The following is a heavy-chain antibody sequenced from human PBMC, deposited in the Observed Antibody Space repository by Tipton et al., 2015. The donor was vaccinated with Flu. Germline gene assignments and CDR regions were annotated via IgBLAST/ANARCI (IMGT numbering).Heavy chain of an antibody. CDR3: VRVGRGSYYFDY. Sequence: QSGAEVKKPGASVRVSCKTSGYTFIVYYLHWVRRAPGQGLEWMGWVSPDSGGTKLAQNFQGRVTLTRDTSINTAYMDLTGLTSDDTAVYYCVRVGRGSYYFDYWGQGTLVSVSS. V-gene: IGHV1-2*02. J-gene: IGHJ4*02. CDR1: GYTFIVYY. CDR2: VSPDSGGT. D-gene: IGHD3-10*01.